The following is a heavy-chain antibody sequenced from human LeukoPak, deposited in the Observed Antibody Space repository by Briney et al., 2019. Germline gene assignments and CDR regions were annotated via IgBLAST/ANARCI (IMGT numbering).Heavy chain of an antibody. V-gene: IGHV3-23*01. CDR3: AKGSDYYDSGTIDY. CDR1: GFTFSNYA. Sequence: GGSLRLSCAASGFTFSNYAMSWVRQAPGKGLEWVSGISGSGGRTYYADSVKGRFTISRDNSKNTLYLQMNSLRAEDTAVFYCAKGSDYYDSGTIDYWGQGTLVTVSS. J-gene: IGHJ4*02. D-gene: IGHD3-10*01. CDR2: ISGSGGRT.